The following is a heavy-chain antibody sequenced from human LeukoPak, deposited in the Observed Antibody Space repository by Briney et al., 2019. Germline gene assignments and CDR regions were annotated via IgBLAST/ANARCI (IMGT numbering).Heavy chain of an antibody. CDR1: GFTFSSYG. D-gene: IGHD2-2*01. J-gene: IGHJ4*02. V-gene: IGHV3-30*18. CDR2: ISYDGSNK. CDR3: AKPHYCSSTSCYGESPLGY. Sequence: GGSLRLSCAASGFTFSSYGMHWVRQAPGKGLEWVAVISYDGSNKYYTDSVKGRFTISRDNSKNTLYLQMNSLRAEDTAVYYCAKPHYCSSTSCYGESPLGYWGQGTLVTVSS.